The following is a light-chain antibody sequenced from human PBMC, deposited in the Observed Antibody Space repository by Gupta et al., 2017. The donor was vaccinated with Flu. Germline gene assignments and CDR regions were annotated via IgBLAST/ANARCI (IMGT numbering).Light chain of an antibody. CDR1: QSVSSY. CDR2: DAS. J-gene: IGKJ1*01. CDR3: QQRSNWPPT. Sequence: EIVLTQSPATLSLSPGERATLSCRASQSVSSYLAWYQQKPGQAPRLLIYDASNRATRIPARFSGSGSGTEFTLTISSLEPEDCAVYYCQQRSNWPPTFGQGTKVEIK. V-gene: IGKV3-11*01.